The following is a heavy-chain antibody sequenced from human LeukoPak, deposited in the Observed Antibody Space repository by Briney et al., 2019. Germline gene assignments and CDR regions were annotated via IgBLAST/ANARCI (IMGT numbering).Heavy chain of an antibody. CDR3: ARGDLDWLPLWFDP. V-gene: IGHV1-18*01. J-gene: IGHJ5*02. Sequence: ASVKVSCKASGYTFTSYGISWVRQAPGQGLEWMGWISAYNGNTNYAQKLQGRVTMTRNTSISTAYMELRSPMSEDTAMYYCARGDLDWLPLWFDPWGQGTLVTVSS. D-gene: IGHD3-9*01. CDR1: GYTFTSYG. CDR2: ISAYNGNT.